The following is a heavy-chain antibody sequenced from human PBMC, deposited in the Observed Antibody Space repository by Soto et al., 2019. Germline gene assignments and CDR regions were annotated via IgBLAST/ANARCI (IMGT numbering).Heavy chain of an antibody. Sequence: PSETLSLTSAAYGGSFSGYYWSWIRQPPGKGLEWIGEINHSGSTNYNPSLKSRVTISVYTSKNQFSLKLSSVTAADTAVYYCARVGYWPGEDIVVVVAARRPYYYYGMDVWGQGSTVTVSS. V-gene: IGHV4-34*01. CDR1: GGSFSGYY. D-gene: IGHD2-15*01. CDR3: ARVGYWPGEDIVVVVAARRPYYYYGMDV. CDR2: INHSGST. J-gene: IGHJ6*02.